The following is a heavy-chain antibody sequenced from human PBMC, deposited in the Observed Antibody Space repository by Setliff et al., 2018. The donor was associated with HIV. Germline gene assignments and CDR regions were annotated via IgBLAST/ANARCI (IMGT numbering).Heavy chain of an antibody. J-gene: IGHJ6*02. CDR2: IYTSGST. V-gene: IGHV4-61*02. CDR1: GGSISSGSYY. Sequence: SETLSLTCTVSGGSISSGSYYWNWIRQPAGKGLEWIGRIYTSGSTNYNPSLKSRVAISVATSKNQFSLKLSSVTAADTAVYYCAREDYYYYGMDVWGQETTVTVSS. CDR3: AREDYYYYGMDV.